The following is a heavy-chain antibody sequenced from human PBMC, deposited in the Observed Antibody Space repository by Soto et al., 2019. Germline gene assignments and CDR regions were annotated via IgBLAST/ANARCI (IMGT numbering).Heavy chain of an antibody. V-gene: IGHV3-23*01. D-gene: IGHD2-21*02. Sequence: EGQVLESGGGLVQPGGSLRLTCVASGFTFSTYGLSWVRQSPGKGLEWVSSISGDGFTTDYADSVKGRFTISRDNSKNPLILQMNSLRAEDAAVYVCEGSVYCRGDCYWQFDPWGQGTLVTVSS. CDR1: GFTFSTYG. CDR2: ISGDGFTT. J-gene: IGHJ5*02. CDR3: EGSVYCRGDCYWQFDP.